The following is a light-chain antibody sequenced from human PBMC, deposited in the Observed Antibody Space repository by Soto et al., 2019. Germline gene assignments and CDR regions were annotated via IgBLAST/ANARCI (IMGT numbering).Light chain of an antibody. V-gene: IGKV4-1*01. Sequence: DIVMTQSPDSLAVSLGERATINCKSSQSVLYSSSNKNFLAWYQQKPGQPPKLLIYWASTRESGVPDRFSGSGSGTDFTLTSSLQAEDVAVYYCQQYYSTPFSFGPGTKVDIK. J-gene: IGKJ3*01. CDR3: QQYYSTPFS. CDR1: QSVLYSSSNKNF. CDR2: WAS.